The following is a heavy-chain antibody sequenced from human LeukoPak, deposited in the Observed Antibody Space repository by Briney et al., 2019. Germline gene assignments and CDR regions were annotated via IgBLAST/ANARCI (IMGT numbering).Heavy chain of an antibody. CDR1: GGSISPYF. CDR3: AREDLKLPHNWFDP. J-gene: IGHJ5*02. CDR2: ITSAGDT. Sequence: PSETLSLTCPVSGGSISPYFWSWIGQPAGKGLEWIGRITSAGDTVYNPSLRGRVTMSLDTSKNQFSLILNSVTASDTALYYCAREDLKLPHNWFDPWGQGTLVTVSS. V-gene: IGHV4-4*07.